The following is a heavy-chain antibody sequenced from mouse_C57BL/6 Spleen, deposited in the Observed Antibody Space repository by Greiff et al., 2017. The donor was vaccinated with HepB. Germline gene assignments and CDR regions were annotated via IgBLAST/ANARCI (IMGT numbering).Heavy chain of an antibody. V-gene: IGHV1-85*01. J-gene: IGHJ2*01. CDR2: IYPRDGST. Sequence: QVQLKESGPELVKPGASVKLSCKASGYTFTSYDINWVKQRPGQGLEWIGWIYPRDGSTKYNEKFKGKATLTVDTSSSTAYMELHSLTSEDSAVYFCARGGLTTVVENFDYWGQGTTLTVSS. CDR1: GYTFTSYD. D-gene: IGHD1-1*01. CDR3: ARGGLTTVVENFDY.